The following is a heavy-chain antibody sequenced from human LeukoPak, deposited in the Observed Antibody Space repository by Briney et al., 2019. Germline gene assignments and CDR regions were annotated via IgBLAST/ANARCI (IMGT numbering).Heavy chain of an antibody. CDR3: ACRSLTSPWSDP. CDR2: IYPGDFRT. J-gene: IGHJ5*02. D-gene: IGHD2-2*01. Sequence: GESLKISCKGSEDTFTNYWIGWVRQVPGKGLEWMGVIYPGDFRTRYNPSFQGQVTISADKSISTAYLQWNSLKASDTAMYYCACRSLTSPWSDPWGQGTLVSVSS. V-gene: IGHV5-51*01. CDR1: EDTFTNYW.